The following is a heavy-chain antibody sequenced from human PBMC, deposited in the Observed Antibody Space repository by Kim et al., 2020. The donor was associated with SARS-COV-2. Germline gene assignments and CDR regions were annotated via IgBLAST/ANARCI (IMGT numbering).Heavy chain of an antibody. CDR2: IYYSGST. J-gene: IGHJ5*02. V-gene: IGHV4-39*01. CDR1: GGSISSSSYY. CDR3: ARLKGGWVVPAAIMANWFDP. D-gene: IGHD2-2*02. Sequence: SETLSLTCTVSGGSISSSSYYWGWIRQPPGKGLEWIGSIYYSGSTYYNPSLKSRVTISVDTSKNQFSLKLSSVTAADTAVYYCARLKGGWVVPAAIMANWFDPWGQGTLVTVSS.